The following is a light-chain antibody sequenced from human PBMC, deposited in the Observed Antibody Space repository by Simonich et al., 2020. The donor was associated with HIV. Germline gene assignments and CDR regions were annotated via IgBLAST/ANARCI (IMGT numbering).Light chain of an antibody. CDR3: LQHNSYPLT. Sequence: DIQMTQSPSTLSASVGERVTITCRASQSIDNWLAWNQQRPGKAPKRLIYAASSLQSGVPSRFSGSGSGTEFTLTISSLQPEDFATYYCLQHNSYPLTFGGGTKVEIK. CDR2: AAS. CDR1: QSIDNW. J-gene: IGKJ4*01. V-gene: IGKV1-5*01.